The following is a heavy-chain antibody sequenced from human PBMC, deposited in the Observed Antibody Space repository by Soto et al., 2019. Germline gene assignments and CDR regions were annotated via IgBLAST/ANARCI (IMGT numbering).Heavy chain of an antibody. CDR3: ASVYSNSSGRSLDV. V-gene: IGHV3-7*01. D-gene: IGHD6-6*01. Sequence: EVQLVESGGGLVQPGGSLRLSCEGTGFTFSSYWMNWVRQAPGKGLEWMANIKQDGSEKYFVDSLRGRFTISRDNAKNSLYLQMNSLRVEDTAVYYCASVYSNSSGRSLDVWGQGTTVTVSS. CDR1: GFTFSSYW. CDR2: IKQDGSEK. J-gene: IGHJ6*02.